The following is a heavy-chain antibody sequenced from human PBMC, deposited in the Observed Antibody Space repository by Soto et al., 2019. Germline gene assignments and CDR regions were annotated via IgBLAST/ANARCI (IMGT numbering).Heavy chain of an antibody. CDR3: ARSALECSGGSCYSASFDY. J-gene: IGHJ4*02. CDR2: ISAYNGNT. Sequence: ASVKVSCKASGYTFTSYGISWVRQAPGQGLEWMGWISAYNGNTNYAQKLQGRVTMTTDTSTSTAYMELRSLRSDDTAVYYCARSALECSGGSCYSASFDYWGQGTLVTVSS. V-gene: IGHV1-18*01. D-gene: IGHD2-15*01. CDR1: GYTFTSYG.